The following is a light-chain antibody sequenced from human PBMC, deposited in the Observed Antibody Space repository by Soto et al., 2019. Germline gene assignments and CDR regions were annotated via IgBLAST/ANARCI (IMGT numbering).Light chain of an antibody. CDR2: ASS. CDR1: QSISSY. Sequence: DIQMTQSPSSLSASVGDRVTITCRASQSISSYLNWYQRKPGKAPNLLIFASSTLQSGVPSRFSGSGFGTDFTLTISSLQREDFATYFCQQSYSTPYTSGQETNLEIK. V-gene: IGKV1-39*01. CDR3: QQSYSTPYT. J-gene: IGKJ2*01.